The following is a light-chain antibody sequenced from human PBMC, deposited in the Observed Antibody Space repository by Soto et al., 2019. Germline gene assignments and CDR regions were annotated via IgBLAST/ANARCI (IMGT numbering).Light chain of an antibody. J-gene: IGKJ2*01. CDR2: DAS. V-gene: IGKV1-6*01. Sequence: AIQMTQSPSSLSASAGDRVTIACRARQGIGSDLGWYQQKAGKAPKLLIYDASSLQSGVPSRFSGSGSGTDFTLTISSLQPEDFAAYYCLQGRSSPDTFGQGTTLEIK. CDR3: LQGRSSPDT. CDR1: QGIGSD.